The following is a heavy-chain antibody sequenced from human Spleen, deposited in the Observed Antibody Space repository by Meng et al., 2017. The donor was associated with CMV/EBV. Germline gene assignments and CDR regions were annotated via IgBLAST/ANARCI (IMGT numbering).Heavy chain of an antibody. CDR2: MYDSGIT. J-gene: IGHJ5*02. CDR3: ARYLPAARNWFDP. V-gene: IGHV4-59*11. Sequence: SETLSLTCTVSGGSISRHYWNWIRQAPGKGLEWIGFMYDSGITRYNPSLRSRVSISVDTSKNQFSLKLSSVTAADTAVYYCARYLPAARNWFDPWGQGTLVTVSS. CDR1: GGSISRHY. D-gene: IGHD2-2*01.